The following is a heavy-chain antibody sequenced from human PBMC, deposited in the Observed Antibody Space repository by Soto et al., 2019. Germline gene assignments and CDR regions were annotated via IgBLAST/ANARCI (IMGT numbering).Heavy chain of an antibody. J-gene: IGHJ4*01. CDR1: GFTFGNYA. D-gene: IGHD1-26*01. Sequence: HPGGSLRLSCAASGFTFGNYAMSWVRQAPGKGLEWVASLGGGGDDTYYAASVRGRFTVARDNSNNKLFLQMNSLTAEDTALYYCAKDAIPYKGVWEDIEFWGQGTKVTVSS. CDR3: AKDAIPYKGVWEDIEF. V-gene: IGHV3-23*01. CDR2: LGGGGDDT.